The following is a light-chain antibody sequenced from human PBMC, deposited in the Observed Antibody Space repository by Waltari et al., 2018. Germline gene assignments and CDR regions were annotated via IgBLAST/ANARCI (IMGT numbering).Light chain of an antibody. J-gene: IGKJ2*01. CDR2: VVS. V-gene: IGKV1-39*01. CDR3: QQTATIPHT. Sequence: DIQMTQSPSSLSASVGDRVTLTCRASQNVGNYLHWYQQKPGKAPKLLINVVSSLQSGVASTFSGSGSGTYFTLTISSLQPEDSATYYCQQTATIPHTFGQGTRLEI. CDR1: QNVGNY.